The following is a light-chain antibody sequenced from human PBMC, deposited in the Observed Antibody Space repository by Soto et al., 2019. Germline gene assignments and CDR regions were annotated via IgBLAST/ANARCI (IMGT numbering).Light chain of an antibody. J-gene: IGKJ2*01. V-gene: IGKV3-20*01. Sequence: EIVLTQSPGTLSLSPGARATLSCRASQSVSSSYLAWYQHKPGQAPRLLIYGASSRATGIQDRFSGSGSGTDFTLTISRLEPEDFAVYYCQQDGSSPHTFGQGTKLEIK. CDR3: QQDGSSPHT. CDR2: GAS. CDR1: QSVSSSY.